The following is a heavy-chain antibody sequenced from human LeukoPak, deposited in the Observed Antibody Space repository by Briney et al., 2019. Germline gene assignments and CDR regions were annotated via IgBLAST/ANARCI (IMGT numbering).Heavy chain of an antibody. Sequence: ASVKVSCKVSGYTLTELSMHWVRQAPGKGLEWMGGFDPEGGETIYAQKFQGRVTMTEDTSTDTAYMELSSLRSEDTAVYYCARGRWAVVTPSEYYYMVVWGKGTTVTVSS. D-gene: IGHD4-23*01. CDR2: FDPEGGET. CDR3: ARGRWAVVTPSEYYYMVV. CDR1: GYTLTELS. V-gene: IGHV1-24*01. J-gene: IGHJ6*03.